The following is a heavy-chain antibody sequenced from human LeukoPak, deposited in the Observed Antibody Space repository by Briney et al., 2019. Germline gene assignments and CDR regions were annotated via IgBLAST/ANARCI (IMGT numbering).Heavy chain of an antibody. J-gene: IGHJ3*02. D-gene: IGHD3-22*01. CDR2: INPNTGGT. V-gene: IGHV1-2*02. CDR3: ARDAGYYYDSSDYYGGYRNALDM. CDR1: GYTFTAYY. Sequence: ASVKVFCKASGYTFTAYYIHWVRQAPGQGLEWMGWINPNTGGTNYTQKFLGRVTMTRDTSISTAYMELSRLRSDDTAVYYCARDAGYYYDSSDYYGGYRNALDMWGQGTMVTVSS.